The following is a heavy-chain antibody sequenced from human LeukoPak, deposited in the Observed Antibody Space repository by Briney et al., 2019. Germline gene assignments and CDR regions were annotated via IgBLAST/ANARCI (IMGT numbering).Heavy chain of an antibody. CDR1: GVSISSSNSY. J-gene: IGHJ3*02. CDR2: IYYSGST. Sequence: PSETLSLTCTVSGVSISSSNSYWGWIRQPPGKGLEWIGSIYYSGSTYYNPSLKSRVTISVDTSKNQFSLKLSSVTAADTAVYYCARHRIVGAPRGAFDIWGQGTMVTVSS. V-gene: IGHV4-39*01. D-gene: IGHD1-26*01. CDR3: ARHRIVGAPRGAFDI.